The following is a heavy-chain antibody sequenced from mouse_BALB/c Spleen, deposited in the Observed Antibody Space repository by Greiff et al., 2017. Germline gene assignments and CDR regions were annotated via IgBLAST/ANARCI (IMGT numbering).Heavy chain of an antibody. CDR3: ARGVIGGNYWFAY. Sequence: DVKLQESGGGLVQPGGSRKLSCAASGFTFSSFGMHWVRQAPEKGLEWVAYISSGSSTIYYADTVKGRFTITRDNPKNTLFLQMTSLRSEDTAMYYCARGVIGGNYWFAYWGQGTLVTVSA. D-gene: IGHD2-1*01. J-gene: IGHJ3*01. CDR2: ISSGSSTI. CDR1: GFTFSSFG. V-gene: IGHV5-17*02.